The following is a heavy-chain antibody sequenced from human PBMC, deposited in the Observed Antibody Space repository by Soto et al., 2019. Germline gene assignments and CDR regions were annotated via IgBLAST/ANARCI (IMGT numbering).Heavy chain of an antibody. V-gene: IGHV4-31*01. D-gene: IGHD3-22*01. CDR3: ARDHLYYYDSSDYCRRAFDI. J-gene: IGHJ3*02. CDR1: GGSISSGGYY. Sequence: RSLTCTVSGGSISSGGYYWSWIRQHPGKGLEWIGYIYYSGSTYYNPSLKSQVTISVDTSKNQFSLKLSSVTAADTAVYYCARDHLYYYDSSDYCRRAFDIWGQGTMVTVSS. CDR2: IYYSGST.